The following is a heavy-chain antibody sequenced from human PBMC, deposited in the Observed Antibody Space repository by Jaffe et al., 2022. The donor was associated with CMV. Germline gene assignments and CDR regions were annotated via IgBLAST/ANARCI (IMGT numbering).Heavy chain of an antibody. V-gene: IGHV3-30*18. D-gene: IGHD5-12*01. J-gene: IGHJ4*02. CDR2: ISYDGSNK. CDR1: GFTFSSYG. Sequence: QVQLVESGGGVVQPGRSLRLSCAASGFTFSSYGMHWVRQAPGKGLEWVAVISYDGSNKYYADSVKGRFTISRDNSKNTLYLQMNSLRAEDTAVYYCAKDGTKWLRSSLDYWGQGTLVTVSS. CDR3: AKDGTKWLRSSLDY.